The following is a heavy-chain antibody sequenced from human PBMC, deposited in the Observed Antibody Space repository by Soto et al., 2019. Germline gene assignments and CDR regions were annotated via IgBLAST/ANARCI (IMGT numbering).Heavy chain of an antibody. D-gene: IGHD6-13*01. CDR1: GYTLTELS. Sequence: ASVKVSFKVCGYTLTELSMHWLRQAPGKGLEWMGGFDPEDGETIYAQKFQGRVTMTEDTSTDTAYMELSSLRSEDTAVYYCATMPVPAAGIFSDYWGQGTLVTGSS. J-gene: IGHJ4*02. CDR2: FDPEDGET. V-gene: IGHV1-24*01. CDR3: ATMPVPAAGIFSDY.